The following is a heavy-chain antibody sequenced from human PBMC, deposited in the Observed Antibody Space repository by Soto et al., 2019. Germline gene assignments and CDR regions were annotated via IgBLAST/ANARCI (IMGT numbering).Heavy chain of an antibody. CDR2: ISAHNGNT. CDR1: GYTFTSYG. CDR3: ARGRYGDY. J-gene: IGHJ4*02. Sequence: QVHLVQSGAEVKKPGASVKVSCKASGYTFTSYGITWVRQAPGQGLDWMGWISAHNGNTDYAQKFQGRVIVTRDTSTSAAYMELRSLRSDDTAVYYCARGRYGDYWGQGALVTVSS. V-gene: IGHV1-18*01. D-gene: IGHD1-1*01.